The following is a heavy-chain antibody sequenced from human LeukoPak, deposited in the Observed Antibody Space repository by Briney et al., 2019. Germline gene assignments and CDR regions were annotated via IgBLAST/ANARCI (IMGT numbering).Heavy chain of an antibody. CDR2: IIPIFGTA. CDR1: GGTFSSYA. Sequence: ASVKVSCKASGGTFSSYAISWVRQAPGQGLEWMGGIIPIFGTANYAQKFQGRVTITADESTSTAYMELSSLRSEDTAVYYCARRGRRSSSGYFDYWGQGTLVTVSS. CDR3: ARRGRRSSSGYFDY. D-gene: IGHD6-6*01. J-gene: IGHJ4*02. V-gene: IGHV1-69*13.